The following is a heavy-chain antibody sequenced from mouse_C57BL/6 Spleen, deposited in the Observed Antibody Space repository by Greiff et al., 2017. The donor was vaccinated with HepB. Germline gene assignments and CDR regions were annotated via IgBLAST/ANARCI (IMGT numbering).Heavy chain of an antibody. CDR2: ISSGGDYI. V-gene: IGHV5-9-1*02. D-gene: IGHD1-1*01. Sequence: EVKLVESGAGLVKPGGSLKLSCAASGFTFSSYAMSWVRQTPEKRLEWVAYISSGGDYIYYADTVKGRVTISRDNARNTLYLQMSSLKSEDTAMYYCTRVGPYYYGSSYDYAMDYWGQGTSVTVSS. J-gene: IGHJ4*01. CDR3: TRVGPYYYGSSYDYAMDY. CDR1: GFTFSSYA.